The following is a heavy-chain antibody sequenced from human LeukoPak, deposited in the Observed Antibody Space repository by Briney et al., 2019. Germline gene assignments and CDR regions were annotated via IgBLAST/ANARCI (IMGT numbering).Heavy chain of an antibody. Sequence: SVKVSRKASGGTFSSYAISWARQAPGQGLEWMGRIIPILGIANYAQKFQGRVTITADKSTSTAYMELSSLRSEDTAVYYCAREALYGSGSYYLDYWGQGTLVTVSS. CDR3: AREALYGSGSYYLDY. D-gene: IGHD3-10*01. CDR2: IIPILGIA. CDR1: GGTFSSYA. V-gene: IGHV1-69*04. J-gene: IGHJ4*02.